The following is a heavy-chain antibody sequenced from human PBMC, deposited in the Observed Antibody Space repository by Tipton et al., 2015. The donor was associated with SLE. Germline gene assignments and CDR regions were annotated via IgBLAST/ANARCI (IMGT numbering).Heavy chain of an antibody. J-gene: IGHJ4*01. D-gene: IGHD4-23*01. Sequence: TLSLTCTVSGGSISSSSYYWGWIRQPPGKGLEWIGEINHSGSTNYNPSLKSRVTISVDTSKNQFSLKLSSVTAADTAVYYCARNHGGNPFVYWCHGTLVTVSS. V-gene: IGHV4-39*07. CDR3: ARNHGGNPFVY. CDR1: GGSISSSSYY. CDR2: INHSGST.